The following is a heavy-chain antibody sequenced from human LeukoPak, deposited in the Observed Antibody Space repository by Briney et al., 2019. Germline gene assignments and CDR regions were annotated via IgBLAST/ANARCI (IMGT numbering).Heavy chain of an antibody. Sequence: GGSLRLSCAASGFTFSSYGMHGVRQAPGKGLEWVAVISYDGSNKYYADSVKGRFTISRDNSKNTLYLQMNSLRAEDTAVYYCAKDCSGGSCYYFDYWGQGTLVTVSS. CDR2: ISYDGSNK. CDR3: AKDCSGGSCYYFDY. J-gene: IGHJ4*02. CDR1: GFTFSSYG. D-gene: IGHD2-15*01. V-gene: IGHV3-30*18.